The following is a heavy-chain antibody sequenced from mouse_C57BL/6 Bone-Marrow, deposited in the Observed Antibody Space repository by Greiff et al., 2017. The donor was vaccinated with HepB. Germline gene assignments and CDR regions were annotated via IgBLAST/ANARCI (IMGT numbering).Heavy chain of an antibody. CDR1: GYTFTSYW. Sequence: QVQLQQPGAELVKPGASVKLSCKASGYTFTSYWMQWVKQRPGQGLEWIGEIDPSDSYTNYNQKFKGKATLTVDTSSSTAYMQLSSLTSEDSAVYYCARSGVYDGYYVNAYWGQGTLVTVSA. CDR2: IDPSDSYT. D-gene: IGHD2-3*01. J-gene: IGHJ3*01. V-gene: IGHV1-50*01. CDR3: ARSGVYDGYYVNAY.